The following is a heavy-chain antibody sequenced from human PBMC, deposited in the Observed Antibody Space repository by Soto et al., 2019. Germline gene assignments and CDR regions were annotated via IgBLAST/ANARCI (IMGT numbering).Heavy chain of an antibody. J-gene: IGHJ2*01. CDR3: ARVSRYSYGYYWYFDL. V-gene: IGHV4-59*01. Sequence: SETLSLTCTVSGGSIRSYYWSWIRQPPGKGLEWIGYIYYSGRTNYNPSLKSRVTISVDTSKNQFSLKLSSVTAADTAVYYCARVSRYSYGYYWYFDLWGRGTLVTVSS. CDR2: IYYSGRT. D-gene: IGHD5-18*01. CDR1: GGSIRSYY.